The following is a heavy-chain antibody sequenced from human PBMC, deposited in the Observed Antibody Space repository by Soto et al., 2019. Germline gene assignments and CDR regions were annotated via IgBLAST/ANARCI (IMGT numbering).Heavy chain of an antibody. J-gene: IGHJ5*02. D-gene: IGHD4-4*01. Sequence: SETLSLTCAVYGGSFSCYYWSWIRQPPGKGLEWIGEINHSGSTNYNPSLKSRVTISVDTSKNQFSLKLSSVTAADTAVYYCARAAETTGNWFDPWGQGTLVTVSS. CDR1: GGSFSCYY. V-gene: IGHV4-34*01. CDR3: ARAAETTGNWFDP. CDR2: INHSGST.